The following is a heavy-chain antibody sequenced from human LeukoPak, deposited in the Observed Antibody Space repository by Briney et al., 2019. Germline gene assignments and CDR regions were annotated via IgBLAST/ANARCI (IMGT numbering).Heavy chain of an antibody. Sequence: ASVKVSCKASGDTFINYSIYWFRQAPGQGPEWMGKIKPGGGGTTYSQKFQGRLSLTGDPSTSTVYMELTSLISEDTAVYYCARGSAWSLGQGTLVSVSS. J-gene: IGHJ5*02. CDR2: IKPGGGGT. V-gene: IGHV1-46*01. CDR1: GDTFINYS. D-gene: IGHD6-19*01. CDR3: ARGSAWS.